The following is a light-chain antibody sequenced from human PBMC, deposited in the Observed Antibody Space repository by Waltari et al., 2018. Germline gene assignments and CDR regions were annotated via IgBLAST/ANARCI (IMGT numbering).Light chain of an antibody. Sequence: DIQMTQSPSTLSASVGDSVTITCRASQSISNYLAWYQQKPGKAPNLLIYKASILKSGVSSRFSGSGSGTQFTLTICSLQPGDFATYFCQQYNTYSSFGQGTKLEIK. J-gene: IGKJ2*01. CDR3: QQYNTYSS. CDR2: KAS. CDR1: QSISNY. V-gene: IGKV1-5*03.